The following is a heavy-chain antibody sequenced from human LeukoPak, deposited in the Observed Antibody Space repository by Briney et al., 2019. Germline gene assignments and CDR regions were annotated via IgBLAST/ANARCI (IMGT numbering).Heavy chain of an antibody. V-gene: IGHV3-33*01. Sequence: GGSLRLSCATSGFTFRSHAMHWVRQSPGKGLEWVAQIWYDGSNKYYADSVKGRFSVSRDNSKNTLYLQMNSLRAEDTAVYYCARPPYSSGWWGAFDIWGQGTMVTVSS. J-gene: IGHJ3*02. CDR3: ARPPYSSGWWGAFDI. D-gene: IGHD6-19*01. CDR1: GFTFRSHA. CDR2: IWYDGSNK.